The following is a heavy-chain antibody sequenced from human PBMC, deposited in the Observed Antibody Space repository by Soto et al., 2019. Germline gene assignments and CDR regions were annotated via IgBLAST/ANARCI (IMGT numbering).Heavy chain of an antibody. D-gene: IGHD2-15*01. CDR1: GYTFTSYG. CDR3: ARYCSGGSCYCGPYYYYGMDV. Sequence: ASVKVSCKASGYTFTSYGISWVRQAPGQGLERMGWISAYNGNTNYAQKLQSRVTMTTDTSASTAYTELRSLRSDDTAVYYCARYCSGGSCYCGPYYYYGMDVWGQGTTVTVSS. V-gene: IGHV1-18*01. J-gene: IGHJ6*02. CDR2: ISAYNGNT.